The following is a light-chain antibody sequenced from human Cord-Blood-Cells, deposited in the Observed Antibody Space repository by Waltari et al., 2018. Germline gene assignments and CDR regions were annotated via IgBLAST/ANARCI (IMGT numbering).Light chain of an antibody. CDR1: SSDVGSYNL. J-gene: IGLJ2*01. CDR2: EGS. V-gene: IGLV2-23*01. CDR3: CSYAGSSTGV. Sequence: QSALTQPASVSGSPGQSITISCTGTSSDVGSYNLVSWYQQHPGKATKLMIYEGSKRPSGVSKRFSGSKCGNTAFLTIAGLQAEDEADYYCCSYAGSSTGVFGGGTKLTVL.